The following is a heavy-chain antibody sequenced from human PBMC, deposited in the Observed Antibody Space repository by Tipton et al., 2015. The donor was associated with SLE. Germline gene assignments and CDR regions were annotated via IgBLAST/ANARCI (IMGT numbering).Heavy chain of an antibody. CDR3: ARRLGYSSGCDY. Sequence: TLSLTCTVSGGSISSTSYYWGWIRQPPGKGLEWIGNIYYSGSTKYNPSLKSRVTISVDTSKNQFSLKLNSVTAADMAVYYCARRLGYSSGCDYWGQGTLVTVSS. V-gene: IGHV4-61*05. D-gene: IGHD6-19*01. CDR2: IYYSGST. CDR1: GGSISSTSYY. J-gene: IGHJ4*02.